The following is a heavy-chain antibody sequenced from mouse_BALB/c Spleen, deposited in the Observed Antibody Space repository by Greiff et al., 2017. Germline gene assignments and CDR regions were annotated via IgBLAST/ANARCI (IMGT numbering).Heavy chain of an antibody. CDR2: ISDGGSYT. CDR1: GFTFSDYY. CDR3: ARDGGYGNLDY. Sequence: EVKLLASGGGLVKPGGSLKLSCAASGFTFSDYYMYWVRQTPEKRLEWVATISDGGSYTYYPDSVKGRFTISRDNAKNNLYLQMSSLKSEDTAMYYCARDGGYGNLDYWGQGTTLTVSS. V-gene: IGHV5-4*02. D-gene: IGHD2-10*02. J-gene: IGHJ2*01.